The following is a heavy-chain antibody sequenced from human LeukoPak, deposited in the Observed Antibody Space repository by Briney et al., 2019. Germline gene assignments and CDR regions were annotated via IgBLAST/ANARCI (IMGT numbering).Heavy chain of an antibody. CDR3: AKDQNGYNKPVDY. CDR1: GLTLRNCA. J-gene: IGHJ4*02. Sequence: GGSLRLSCAASGLTLRNCAVNWVRQAPGKGLEWVSSISGSGSHTYYADSVKSRFTISRDNSKDTVSLQLNSLRAEDTAIYFCAKDQNGYNKPVDYWGQGTLVIVSS. D-gene: IGHD3-10*01. V-gene: IGHV3-23*01. CDR2: ISGSGSHT.